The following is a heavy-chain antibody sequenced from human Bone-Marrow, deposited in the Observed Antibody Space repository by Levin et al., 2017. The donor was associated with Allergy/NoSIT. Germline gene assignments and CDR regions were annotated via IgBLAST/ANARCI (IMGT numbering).Heavy chain of an antibody. CDR2: VSTYNSDR. Sequence: PGGSLRLSCRASGYTFSNYGISWLRQAPGQGPEWMGWVSTYNSDRKYAENFQGRVTMTTDPSTSTAYMDLRNLRSDDTAIYYCARDWGITRTTADYWGQGTLVTVSS. CDR3: ARDWGITRTTADY. J-gene: IGHJ4*02. CDR1: GYTFSNYG. D-gene: IGHD1-1*01. V-gene: IGHV1-18*01.